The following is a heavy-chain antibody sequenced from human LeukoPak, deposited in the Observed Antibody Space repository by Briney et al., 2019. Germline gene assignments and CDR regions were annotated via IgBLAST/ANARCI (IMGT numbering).Heavy chain of an antibody. CDR2: ICGNNNGT. D-gene: IGHD2-15*01. CDR3: AKGGGGGCASRLAD. Sequence: PGGSLRLSCAASGLTFSSYAMSWVRQAPGKGLEWVSSICGNNNGTYYADSVKGRSTISRDNSKNTLYLQMNSLRAEDTAVYYCAKGGGGGCASRLADWGQGTRVTVSS. V-gene: IGHV3-23*01. CDR1: GLTFSSYA. J-gene: IGHJ4*02.